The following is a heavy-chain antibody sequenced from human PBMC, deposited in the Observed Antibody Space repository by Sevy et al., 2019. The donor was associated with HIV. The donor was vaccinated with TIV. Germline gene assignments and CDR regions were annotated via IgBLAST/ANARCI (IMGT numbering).Heavy chain of an antibody. J-gene: IGHJ5*02. V-gene: IGHV4-30-4*01. Sequence: SETVSLTCTVSGGSISSGDYYWSWIRQPPGKGLEWIGYIYYSGSTYYNPSLKSRVTISVDTSKNQFSLKLSSVTAADTAVYYCAREMENSSSWTRWFDPWGQGTLVTVSS. D-gene: IGHD6-13*01. CDR2: IYYSGST. CDR3: AREMENSSSWTRWFDP. CDR1: GGSISSGDYY.